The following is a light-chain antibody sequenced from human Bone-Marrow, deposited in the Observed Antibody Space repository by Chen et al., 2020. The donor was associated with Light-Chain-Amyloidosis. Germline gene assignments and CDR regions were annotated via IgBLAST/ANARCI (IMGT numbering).Light chain of an antibody. CDR1: ALPTKY. J-gene: IGLJ2*01. Sequence: SYELTQPPSVSVSPGQTARITCSGDALPTKYAYWYQQKPGQAPVLVIHRDTERPSGISERFSGYSSGKTATLTISGVQAEDEADYHCQSADSSGTYEVIFGGGTKLTVL. CDR3: QSADSSGTYEVI. V-gene: IGLV3-25*03. CDR2: RDT.